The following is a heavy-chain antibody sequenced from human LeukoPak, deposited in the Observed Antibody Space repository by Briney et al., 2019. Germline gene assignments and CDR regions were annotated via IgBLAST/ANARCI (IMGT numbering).Heavy chain of an antibody. D-gene: IGHD5-18*01. CDR2: IIPALNIT. V-gene: IGHV1-69*04. J-gene: IGHJ6*02. CDR1: GGTFSSSA. Sequence: SVKVSCKTSGGTFSSSAITWVRQAPGQGPEWMGRIIPALNITSYAQKFQGRVTITADTSTSTAYMELSSLRSEETAVYYCARDQGLTAPPPYGSDVWGQGTTVTVSS. CDR3: ARDQGLTAPPPYGSDV.